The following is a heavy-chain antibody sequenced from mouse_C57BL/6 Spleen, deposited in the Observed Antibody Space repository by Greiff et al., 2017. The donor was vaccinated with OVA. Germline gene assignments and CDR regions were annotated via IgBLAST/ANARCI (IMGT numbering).Heavy chain of an antibody. D-gene: IGHD2-5*01. CDR2: IDPSDSYT. CDR3: ARAYYSNTAMDY. CDR1: GYTFTSYW. Sequence: QVQLKQPGAELVMPGASVKLSCKASGYTFTSYWMHWVKQRPGQGLEWIGEIDPSDSYTNYNQKFKGKSTLTVDKSSSTAYMQLSSLTSEDSAVYYCARAYYSNTAMDYWGQGTSVTVSS. V-gene: IGHV1-69*01. J-gene: IGHJ4*01.